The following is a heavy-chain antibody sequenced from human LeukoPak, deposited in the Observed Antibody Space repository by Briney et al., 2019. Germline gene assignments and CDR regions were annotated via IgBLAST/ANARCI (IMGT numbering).Heavy chain of an antibody. V-gene: IGHV3-48*04. CDR3: ISSNPTSDY. CDR2: ISSSGNTI. CDR1: RFNFGTYT. D-gene: IGHD1-14*01. Sequence: GGSLRLSCAASRFNFGTYTMQWVRQAPGKGLEWVSYISSSGNTIQYADSVKGRFTISRDNAKNTLYLQMNSLQAEDTAVYYCISSNPTSDYWGQGTLVTVSS. J-gene: IGHJ4*02.